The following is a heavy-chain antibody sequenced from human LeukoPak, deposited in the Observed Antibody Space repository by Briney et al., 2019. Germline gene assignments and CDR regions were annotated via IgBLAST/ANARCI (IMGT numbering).Heavy chain of an antibody. V-gene: IGHV3-9*01. Sequence: QPGRSLRLSCAASGFTFDDYAMHWVRQVPGKGLEWVSGIYWDGRTDYADSVRGRFTTSRDNGKNSLYLQMNSLRVENTALYYCTKDVLAGGLDYWGPGTLVTVSS. J-gene: IGHJ4*01. CDR1: GFTFDDYA. CDR2: IYWDGRT. CDR3: TKDVLAGGLDY. D-gene: IGHD3-3*02.